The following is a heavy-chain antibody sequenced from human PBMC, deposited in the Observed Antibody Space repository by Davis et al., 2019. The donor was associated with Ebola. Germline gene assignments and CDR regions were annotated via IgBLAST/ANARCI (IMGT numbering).Heavy chain of an antibody. Sequence: GESLKISCAASGFTFSSYWMHWVRQAPGKGLVWVSRINSDGSSTSYADSVKGRFTISRDNAKNTLYLQMNSLRAEDTAVYYCALTVAFGYFDYWGQGTLVTVSS. J-gene: IGHJ4*02. V-gene: IGHV3-74*01. CDR2: INSDGSST. CDR3: ALTVAFGYFDY. D-gene: IGHD6-19*01. CDR1: GFTFSSYW.